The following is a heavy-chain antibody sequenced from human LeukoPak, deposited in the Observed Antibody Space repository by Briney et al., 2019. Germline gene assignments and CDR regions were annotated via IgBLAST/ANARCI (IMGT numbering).Heavy chain of an antibody. J-gene: IGHJ5*02. Sequence: GGSLRLSCAASGFTFSSHEVNCVRQAPGKGLEWLSYISNSGGDINYADSVKGRFTISRDNSKNTLYLQMNRLRAEDTAVYYCAKSNGQWLMEGNWFDPWGQGTLVTVSS. CDR2: ISNSGGDI. CDR1: GFTFSSHE. D-gene: IGHD6-19*01. V-gene: IGHV3-48*03. CDR3: AKSNGQWLMEGNWFDP.